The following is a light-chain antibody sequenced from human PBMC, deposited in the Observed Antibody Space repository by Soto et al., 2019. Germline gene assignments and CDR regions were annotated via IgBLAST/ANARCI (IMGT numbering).Light chain of an antibody. J-gene: IGKJ4*01. CDR2: KAS. CDR3: QQLNTYSS. CDR1: QSISSW. V-gene: IGKV1-5*03. Sequence: DIQMTQSPSTLSASVGDRVTITCRASQSISSWLAWYQQKLGKAPKLLIYKASSLESGVPSRFSGSGSGTEFTLTISSLQPEDFATYFCQQLNTYSSFGGGTKVDIK.